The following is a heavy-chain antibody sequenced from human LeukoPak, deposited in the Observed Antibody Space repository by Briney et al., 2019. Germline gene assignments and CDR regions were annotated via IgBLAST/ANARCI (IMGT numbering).Heavy chain of an antibody. J-gene: IGHJ4*02. Sequence: GGSLRLSCAASGFTFSSCVMSWVRQAPGKGLEWVSAISGSGDTTYYAESVRGRFTISRDISKNTLYLQMNSLRVEDTAVYCCATVHDSSLDYWGQGTLVTVSS. D-gene: IGHD1-1*01. CDR2: ISGSGDTT. CDR3: ATVHDSSLDY. CDR1: GFTFSSCV. V-gene: IGHV3-23*01.